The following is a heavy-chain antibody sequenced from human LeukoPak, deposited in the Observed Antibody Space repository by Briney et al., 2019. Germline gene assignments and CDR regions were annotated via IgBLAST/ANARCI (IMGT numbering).Heavy chain of an antibody. Sequence: SETLSLTRTVSGGSISSSSYYWGWIRQPPGKGLEWIGYIYYSGSTYYNPSLKSRVTISVDTSKNQFSLKLSSVTAADTAVYYCARARYFDCWGQGTMVTVSS. D-gene: IGHD3-9*01. CDR1: GGSISSSSYY. V-gene: IGHV4-31*03. CDR2: IYYSGST. J-gene: IGHJ3*01. CDR3: ARARYFDC.